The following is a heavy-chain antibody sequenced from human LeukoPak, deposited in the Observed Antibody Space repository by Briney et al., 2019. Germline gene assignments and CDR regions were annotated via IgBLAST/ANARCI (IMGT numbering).Heavy chain of an antibody. CDR2: ISGSGGST. CDR1: GFIFSSHA. Sequence: PGGSLRLSCAASGFIFSSHAMSWVRQAPGKGLEWVSAISGSGGSTYYADSVKDRFAISRDNSKNTLYLQMNSLRAEDMALYYCARDVWFDPWGQGTLVTVSS. V-gene: IGHV3-23*01. CDR3: ARDVWFDP. J-gene: IGHJ5*02.